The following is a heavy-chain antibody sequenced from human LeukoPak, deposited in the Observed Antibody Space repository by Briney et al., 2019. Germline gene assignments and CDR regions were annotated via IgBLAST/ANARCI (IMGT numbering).Heavy chain of an antibody. J-gene: IGHJ6*02. V-gene: IGHV3-21*01. CDR3: ARQCSSTSCYFNYYGMDV. Sequence: GGSLRLSCAASGFTFSSYSMNWVRQAPGKGLEWVSSISSSSSYIYYADSVKGRFTISRDNAKNSLYLQMNSLRAEDTAVYYCARQCSSTSCYFNYYGMDVWGQGTTVTVSS. CDR2: ISSSSSYI. CDR1: GFTFSSYS. D-gene: IGHD2-2*01.